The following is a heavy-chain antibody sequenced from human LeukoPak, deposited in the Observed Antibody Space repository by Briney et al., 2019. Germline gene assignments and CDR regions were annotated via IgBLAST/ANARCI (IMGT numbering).Heavy chain of an antibody. CDR2: IYTSGST. CDR3: AHSGTRDYYYGMDV. V-gene: IGHV4-61*02. J-gene: IGHJ6*02. Sequence: PSQTLSLTCTVSGGSISSGSYYWSWIRQPAGKGLEWIGRIYTSGSTNYNPPLKSRVTISVDTSKNQFSLKLSSVTAADTAVYYCAHSGTRDYYYGMDVWGQGTTVTVSS. CDR1: GGSISSGSYY. D-gene: IGHD1-26*01.